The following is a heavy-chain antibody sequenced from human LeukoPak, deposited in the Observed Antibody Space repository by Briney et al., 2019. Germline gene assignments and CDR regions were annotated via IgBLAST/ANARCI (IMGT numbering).Heavy chain of an antibody. CDR2: IFYTGST. Sequence: SETLSLTCTVSGGSISSYYWSWIRQPPGKGLEWIGYIFYTGSTNYNPSLKSRVTISVDTSKNQFSLKLSSVTAADTAVYYCARGLLRRDIVVVPAAIRRGYFDYWGQGTLVTVSS. D-gene: IGHD2-2*02. CDR1: GGSISSYY. CDR3: ARGLLRRDIVVVPAAIRRGYFDY. J-gene: IGHJ4*02. V-gene: IGHV4-59*12.